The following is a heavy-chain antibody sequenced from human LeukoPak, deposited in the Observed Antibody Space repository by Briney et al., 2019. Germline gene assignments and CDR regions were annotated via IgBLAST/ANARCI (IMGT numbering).Heavy chain of an antibody. V-gene: IGHV3-74*01. J-gene: IGHJ4*02. D-gene: IGHD3-3*01. CDR3: AKHYDFWSGSSRPSYFDY. CDR2: INSDGSST. Sequence: GGSLRLSCAASGFTFSSYWMHWVRQAPGKGLVWVSRINSDGSSTSYADSVKGRFTISRDNAKNTLYLQMNSLRAEDTAVYYCAKHYDFWSGSSRPSYFDYWGQGTLVTVSS. CDR1: GFTFSSYW.